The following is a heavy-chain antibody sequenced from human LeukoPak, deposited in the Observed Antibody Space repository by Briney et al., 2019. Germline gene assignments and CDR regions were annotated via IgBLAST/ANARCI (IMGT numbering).Heavy chain of an antibody. D-gene: IGHD4-23*01. CDR3: ARSADYGGNRGFLDP. V-gene: IGHV4-59*01. CDR2: IYYSGSS. J-gene: IGHJ5*02. CDR1: DGSISTYF. Sequence: PSETLSLTCTVSDGSISTYFWSWIRQPPGKGLEWIGYIYYSGSSNYNPSLQSRVTISVDTSKNQFSLKLTSVTAADTAVYYCARSADYGGNRGFLDPWGQGTLVTVSS.